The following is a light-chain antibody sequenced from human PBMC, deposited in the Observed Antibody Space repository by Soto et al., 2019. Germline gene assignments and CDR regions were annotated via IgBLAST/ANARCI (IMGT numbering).Light chain of an antibody. CDR3: GSYASSSTLYV. V-gene: IGLV2-14*01. Sequence: QSVLTQPASVSGSPGQSITISCTGTSSDVGGYNYVSWYQQHSGKAPKLMIYDVSNRPSGVSNRFSGSKSGNTASLTISGLQAEDEADYYCGSYASSSTLYVFGTGTKLPS. J-gene: IGLJ1*01. CDR2: DVS. CDR1: SSDVGGYNY.